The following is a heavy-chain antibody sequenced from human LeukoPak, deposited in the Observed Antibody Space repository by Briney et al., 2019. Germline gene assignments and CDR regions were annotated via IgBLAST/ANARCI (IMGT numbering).Heavy chain of an antibody. CDR3: ATLQTVPTIVIVF. D-gene: IGHD5-24*01. V-gene: IGHV3-7*01. CDR2: IKRDGGER. J-gene: IGHJ4*02. CDR1: GSTFSNSC. Sequence: GGSLRLSCEVSGSTFSNSCMSWFRQAPGKGLGWLACIKRDGGERPYVDSVRGRFTVSTERAKNSPFLNWNSMRGEARSGNYFATLQTVPTIVIVFWGQGTLVTVSS.